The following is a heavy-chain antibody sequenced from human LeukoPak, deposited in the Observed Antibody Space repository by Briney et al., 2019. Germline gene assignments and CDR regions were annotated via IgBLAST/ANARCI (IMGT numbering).Heavy chain of an antibody. V-gene: IGHV3-23*01. Sequence: GGSLRLSCAASGFTFSSYAMSWVRQAPGKGLEWVSAISGSGGSTYYADSVKGRFTISRDNSKNTLYLQMNSLRADDTAIYYCAHSIAVAGSFDYWGQGTLVTVSS. J-gene: IGHJ4*02. CDR2: ISGSGGST. D-gene: IGHD6-19*01. CDR3: AHSIAVAGSFDY. CDR1: GFTFSSYA.